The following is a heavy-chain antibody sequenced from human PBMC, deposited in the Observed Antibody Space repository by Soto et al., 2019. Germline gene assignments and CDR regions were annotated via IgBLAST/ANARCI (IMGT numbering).Heavy chain of an antibody. CDR2: ISYDGSNK. J-gene: IGHJ6*02. V-gene: IGHV3-30*18. CDR1: GFTLSSYG. CDR3: AKAARSSSCADV. Sequence: PGGSLSLSCAASGFTLSSYGMHWVRQAPGKGLEWVAVISYDGSNKDYADAVKGRFTISRDNSKNTLYLQMNSLRAEDTAVYYCAKAARSSSCADVWGQGNRVTSP. D-gene: IGHD2-2*01.